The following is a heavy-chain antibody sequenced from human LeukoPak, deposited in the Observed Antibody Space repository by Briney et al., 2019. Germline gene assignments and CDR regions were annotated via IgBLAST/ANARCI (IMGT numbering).Heavy chain of an antibody. CDR3: ARNRSYGSGSYYKGWFDP. V-gene: IGHV3-20*04. D-gene: IGHD3-10*01. Sequence: GGSLRLSCAASGFTFDDYGMSWVRQAPGKGLEWVSGINWNGGSTGYADSVKGRFTISRDNAKNSLYLQMNSLRAEDTALYYCARNRSYGSGSYYKGWFDPWGQGTLVTVSS. CDR1: GFTFDDYG. CDR2: INWNGGST. J-gene: IGHJ5*02.